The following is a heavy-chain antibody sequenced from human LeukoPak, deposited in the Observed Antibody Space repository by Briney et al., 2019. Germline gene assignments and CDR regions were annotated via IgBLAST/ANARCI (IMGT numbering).Heavy chain of an antibody. CDR3: ATAGNYRFDY. V-gene: IGHV3-23*01. J-gene: IGHJ4*02. CDR1: GFTFSSYA. CDR2: VSSSGDTT. Sequence: PGGSLRLSCAASGFTFSSYAVSWVRQAPGKGLEWVSGVSSSGDTTYYADSVKGRFAISRDNAKNTLYLQMNSLRAEDTAVYYCATAGNYRFDYWGLGTLVTVSS. D-gene: IGHD1-7*01.